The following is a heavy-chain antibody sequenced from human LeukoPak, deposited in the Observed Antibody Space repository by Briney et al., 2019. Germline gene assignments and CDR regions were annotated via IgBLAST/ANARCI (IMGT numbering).Heavy chain of an antibody. CDR3: AKTQEWELLRGPGGYYFDY. CDR2: ISYDGSNK. V-gene: IGHV3-30*04. D-gene: IGHD1-26*01. Sequence: YPGGSLRLSCAASGFTFSSYAMHWVRQAPGKGLEWVAVISYDGSNKYYADSVKGRFTISRDNSKNTLYLQMNSLRAEDTAVYYCAKTQEWELLRGPGGYYFDYWGQGTLVTVSS. J-gene: IGHJ4*02. CDR1: GFTFSSYA.